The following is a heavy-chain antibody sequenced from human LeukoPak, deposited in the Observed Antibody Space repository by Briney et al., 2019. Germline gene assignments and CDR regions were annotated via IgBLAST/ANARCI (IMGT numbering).Heavy chain of an antibody. CDR2: ISYDGSNK. Sequence: GGSLRLSCAASGFTFSSYAMHWVRQAPGKGLEWVAVISYDGSNKYYADSVKGRFTISRDNSKNTLYLLMNSLRAEDTAVYYCAKDQWQESMIDYYGMDVWGQGTTVTVSS. CDR3: AKDQWQESMIDYYGMDV. V-gene: IGHV3-30-3*01. D-gene: IGHD3-22*01. CDR1: GFTFSSYA. J-gene: IGHJ6*02.